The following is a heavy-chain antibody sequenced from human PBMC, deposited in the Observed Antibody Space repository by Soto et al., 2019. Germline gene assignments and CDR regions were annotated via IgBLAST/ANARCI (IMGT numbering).Heavy chain of an antibody. CDR2: INHSGST. J-gene: IGHJ6*02. CDR3: ARGEDCSSTSCYGYYYYGMDV. CDR1: GGSFSGYY. D-gene: IGHD2-2*01. Sequence: SETLSLTCAVYGGSFSGYYWSWIRQPPGKGLEWIGEINHSGSTNYNPSLKSRVTISVDTSKNQFSLKLSSVTAADTAVYYCARGEDCSSTSCYGYYYYGMDVWGQGTTVTVSS. V-gene: IGHV4-34*01.